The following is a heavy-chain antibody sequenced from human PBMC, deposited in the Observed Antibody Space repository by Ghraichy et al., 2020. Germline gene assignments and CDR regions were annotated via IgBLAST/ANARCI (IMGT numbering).Heavy chain of an antibody. J-gene: IGHJ4*02. CDR1: GFTFSSYG. Sequence: LSLTCAASGFTFSSYGMHWVRQAPGKGLEWVAFTRSDGRNKYYADSVKGRFTISRDNSKNTLYLEMNSLRAEDTAVYHCAGQQQLLKPDFDYWGQGTLVTVSS. CDR3: AGQQQLLKPDFDY. CDR2: TRSDGRNK. V-gene: IGHV3-30*02. D-gene: IGHD6-13*01.